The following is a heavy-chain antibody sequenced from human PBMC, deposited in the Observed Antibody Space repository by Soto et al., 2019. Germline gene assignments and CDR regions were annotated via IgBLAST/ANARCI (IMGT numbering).Heavy chain of an antibody. Sequence: SETLSLTCSVSGGSIRTYYWNWIRQPPGGGLEWIAYIHYSGVTNYSPSLRGRVSISIDRSNNEFSLRVSSVTAADTAVYYCARDRAEGSSSTPAGGMDVWGPGTTVTVSS. J-gene: IGHJ6*02. CDR3: ARDRAEGSSSTPAGGMDV. CDR2: IHYSGVT. D-gene: IGHD6-6*01. CDR1: GGSIRTYY. V-gene: IGHV4-59*01.